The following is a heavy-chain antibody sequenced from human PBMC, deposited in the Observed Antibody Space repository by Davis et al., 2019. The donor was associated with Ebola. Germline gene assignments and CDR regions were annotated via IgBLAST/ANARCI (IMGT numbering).Heavy chain of an antibody. Sequence: ASVKVSCKVSGYTLTDFSMHWVRQAPGKGLEWMGGFDPEDGETIYAQKFQGRVTMTEDTSTDTAYMELSSLRSEDTAVYYCATDVVGATPFDYWGQGTLVTVSS. CDR1: GYTLTDFS. CDR3: ATDVVGATPFDY. CDR2: FDPEDGET. J-gene: IGHJ4*02. V-gene: IGHV1-24*01. D-gene: IGHD1-26*01.